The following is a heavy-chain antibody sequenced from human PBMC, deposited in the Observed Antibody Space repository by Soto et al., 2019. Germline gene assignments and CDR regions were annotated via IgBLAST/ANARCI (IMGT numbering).Heavy chain of an antibody. CDR3: ARDSVVVPAAIILFARGYYGMDV. J-gene: IGHJ6*02. V-gene: IGHV3-11*01. CDR1: GFTFSDYY. CDR2: ISSSGSTI. Sequence: QVQLVESGGGLVKPGGSLRLSGAASGFTFSDYYMSWIRQAPGKGLEWVSYISSSGSTIYYADSVKGRFTISRDNAKNSLYLQMNSLRAEDTAVYYCARDSVVVPAAIILFARGYYGMDVWGQGTTVTVSS. D-gene: IGHD2-2*01.